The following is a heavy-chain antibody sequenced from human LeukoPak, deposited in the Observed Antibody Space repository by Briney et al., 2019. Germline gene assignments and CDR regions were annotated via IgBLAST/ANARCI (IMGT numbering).Heavy chain of an antibody. J-gene: IGHJ5*02. CDR3: ARVTPDSGYDYAIAVAGYSWFDP. Sequence: PGGSLRLSCAASGFTFSSYSMNWVRQAPGRGLEWVSSISSSSSYIYYADSVKGRFTISRDNAKNSLYLQMNSLRAEDTAVYYCARVTPDSGYDYAIAVAGYSWFDPWGQGTLATVSS. V-gene: IGHV3-21*01. CDR1: GFTFSSYS. D-gene: IGHD5-12*01. CDR2: ISSSSSYI.